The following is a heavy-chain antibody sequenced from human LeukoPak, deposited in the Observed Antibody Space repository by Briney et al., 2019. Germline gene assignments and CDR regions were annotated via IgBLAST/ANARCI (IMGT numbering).Heavy chain of an antibody. CDR3: TRVVGYCSGGSCYSAAFDI. CDR2: IRSKAYGGTT. CDR1: GFTFGDYA. D-gene: IGHD2-15*01. J-gene: IGHJ3*02. V-gene: IGHV3-49*04. Sequence: PGGSLRLSCXASGFTFGDYAMSWVRQAPGKGLEWVGFIRSKAYGGTTEYAASVKGRFTISRDDSKSIAYLQMNSLKTEDTAVYYCTRVVGYCSGGSCYSAAFDIWGQGTMVTVSS.